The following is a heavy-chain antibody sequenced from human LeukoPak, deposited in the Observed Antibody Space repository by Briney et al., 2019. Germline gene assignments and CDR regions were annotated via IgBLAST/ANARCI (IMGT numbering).Heavy chain of an antibody. CDR3: AKDRGGGFDY. J-gene: IGHJ4*02. Sequence: PGRSLRLSCAASGFTFSDYAVHWVRQAPGKGLEWVAVISYDGSNKYYADSVKGRFTISRDNSKNTLYLQMSSLRAEDTAVYYCAKDRGGGFDYWGQGTLVTVSS. CDR2: ISYDGSNK. D-gene: IGHD3-10*01. V-gene: IGHV3-30-3*01. CDR1: GFTFSDYA.